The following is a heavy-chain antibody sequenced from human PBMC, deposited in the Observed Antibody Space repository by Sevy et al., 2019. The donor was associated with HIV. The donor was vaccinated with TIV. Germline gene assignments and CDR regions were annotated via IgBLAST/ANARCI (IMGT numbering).Heavy chain of an antibody. CDR1: GGSISSGGYY. CDR3: ASRRGYDILTGAPIDY. V-gene: IGHV4-31*03. J-gene: IGHJ4*02. Sequence: SETLSLTCTVSGGSISSGGYYWSWIRQHPGKGLEWIGYIYYSGSTYYNPSLKSRVTISVDPSKNQFSLKLGSVTAADAAVYYCASRRGYDILTGAPIDYWGQGTLVTVSS. CDR2: IYYSGST. D-gene: IGHD3-9*01.